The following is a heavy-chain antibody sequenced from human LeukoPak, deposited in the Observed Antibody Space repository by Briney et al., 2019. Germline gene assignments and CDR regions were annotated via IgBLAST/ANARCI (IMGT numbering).Heavy chain of an antibody. Sequence: ASVKVSCKASGYTFTSYAMHWVRQAPGQRLEWMGWINAGNGNTKYSQEFQGRVTITRDTSASTAYMELSSLRSEDMAVYYCARGRYSGSYYANYYFDYWGQGTLVTVSS. CDR2: INAGNGNT. CDR1: GYTFTSYA. D-gene: IGHD1-26*01. V-gene: IGHV1-3*03. J-gene: IGHJ4*02. CDR3: ARGRYSGSYYANYYFDY.